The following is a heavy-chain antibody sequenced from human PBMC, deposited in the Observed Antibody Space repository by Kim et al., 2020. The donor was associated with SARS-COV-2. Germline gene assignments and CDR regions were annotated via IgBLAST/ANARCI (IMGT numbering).Heavy chain of an antibody. CDR3: ARGTSYYYGMDV. Sequence: SETLSLTCTVSGGSVSSGSYYWSWIRQPPGKGLEWIGYIYYSGSTNYNPSLKSRVTISVDTSKNQFSLKLSSVTAADTAVYYCARGTSYYYGMDVWGQGTTVTVSS. CDR1: GGSVSSGSYY. D-gene: IGHD3-16*01. V-gene: IGHV4-61*01. CDR2: IYYSGST. J-gene: IGHJ6*02.